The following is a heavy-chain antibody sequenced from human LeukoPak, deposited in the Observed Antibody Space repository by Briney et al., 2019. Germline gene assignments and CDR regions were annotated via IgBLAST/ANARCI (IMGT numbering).Heavy chain of an antibody. J-gene: IGHJ4*02. CDR3: AKDGPYTSSFDY. V-gene: IGHV3-30*18. D-gene: IGHD6-13*01. Sequence: GGSLRLSCAGAGLSFSSYGMHWVRQAPGKGLEGVAVVSDDGSDKYYADSVKGRFTISRDNSKNTLYLQMNSLRGEDTAVYYCAKDGPYTSSFDYWGQGTLVTVSS. CDR1: GLSFSSYG. CDR2: VSDDGSDK.